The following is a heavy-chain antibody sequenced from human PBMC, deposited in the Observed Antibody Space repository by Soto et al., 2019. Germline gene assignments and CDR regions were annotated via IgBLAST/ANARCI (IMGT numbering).Heavy chain of an antibody. V-gene: IGHV1-18*01. D-gene: IGHD3-10*01. CDR2: ISAYNGNT. J-gene: IGHJ4*02. Sequence: ASVKVSCRASGYTFTSYGISWVRQAPGQGLEWMGWISAYNGNTNYAQKLQGRVTMTTDTSTSTAYMELRSLRSDDTAVYYCARDKLWFGELTEPHLGQRTLVALCS. CDR1: GYTFTSYG. CDR3: ARDKLWFGELTEPH.